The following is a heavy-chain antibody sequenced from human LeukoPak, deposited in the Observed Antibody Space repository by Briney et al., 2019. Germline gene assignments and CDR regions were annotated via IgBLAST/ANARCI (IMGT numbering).Heavy chain of an antibody. CDR1: GGSISSYY. Sequence: SETLSLTCTVYGGSISSYYWSWIRQPPGTGLEWLGYIYYSGRTNYNHSLNSLVTISVDTSKNQSSLKRSSVTAADAAVYYGPREPLAYWGQGTLVTASS. V-gene: IGHV4-59*01. J-gene: IGHJ4*02. CDR3: PREPLAY. CDR2: IYYSGRT.